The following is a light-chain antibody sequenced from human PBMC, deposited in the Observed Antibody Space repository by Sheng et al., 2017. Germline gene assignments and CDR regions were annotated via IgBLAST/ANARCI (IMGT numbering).Light chain of an antibody. CDR2: AAS. J-gene: IGKJ4*01. CDR1: QSVTSF. CDR3: QQYGSSPLT. Sequence: EIVLTQSPATLSLFPGQRATLSCRASQSVTSFLAWYQHKPGQAPRLLIYAASNRATGIPTRFGGSGSGTDFTLTINRLEPEDFAVYYCQQYGSSPLTFGGGTKVEIK. V-gene: IGKV3-20*01.